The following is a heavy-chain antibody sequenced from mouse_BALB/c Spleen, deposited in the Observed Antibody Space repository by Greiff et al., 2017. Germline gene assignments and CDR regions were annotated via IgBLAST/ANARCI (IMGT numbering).Heavy chain of an antibody. CDR2: ISSGSSTI. D-gene: IGHD2-3*01. CDR3: ARLPYENYAMDY. J-gene: IGHJ4*01. Sequence: EVNVVESGGGLVQPGGSRKLSCAASGFTFSSFGMHWVRQAPEKGLEWVAYISSGSSTIYYADTVKGRFTISRDNPKNTLFLQMTSLRSEDTAMYYCARLPYENYAMDYWGQGTSVTVSS. CDR1: GFTFSSFG. V-gene: IGHV5-17*02.